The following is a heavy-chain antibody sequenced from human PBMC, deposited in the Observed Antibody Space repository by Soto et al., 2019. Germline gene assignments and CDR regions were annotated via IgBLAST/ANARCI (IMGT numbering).Heavy chain of an antibody. CDR1: GGSISSGGYY. J-gene: IGHJ6*03. V-gene: IGHV4-31*03. Sequence: PSETLSLTCTVSGGSISSGGYYWSWIRQHPGKGLEWIGYIYYSGSTYYNPSLKSRVTISVDTSKNQFSLKLSSVTAADTAVYYCARDSRYYYGSGSYKEGYYSYMAVWGKGTTVTVSS. CDR3: ARDSRYYYGSGSYKEGYYSYMAV. CDR2: IYYSGST. D-gene: IGHD3-10*01.